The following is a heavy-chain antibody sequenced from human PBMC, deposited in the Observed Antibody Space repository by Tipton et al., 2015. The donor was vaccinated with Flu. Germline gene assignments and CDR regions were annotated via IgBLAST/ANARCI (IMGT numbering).Heavy chain of an antibody. CDR3: ARDREPCSGGSCSPHYGMDV. CDR1: GFTFSSYE. J-gene: IGHJ6*02. D-gene: IGHD2-15*01. Sequence: QLMQSGGGLVQPGGSLRLSCAASGFTFSSYEMNWVRQAPGKGLEWVSYISSSGSTIYYADSVKGRFTISRDNAKNSLYLQMNSLRAEDTAVYYCARDREPCSGGSCSPHYGMDVWGQGTTVTVSS. CDR2: ISSSGSTI. V-gene: IGHV3-48*03.